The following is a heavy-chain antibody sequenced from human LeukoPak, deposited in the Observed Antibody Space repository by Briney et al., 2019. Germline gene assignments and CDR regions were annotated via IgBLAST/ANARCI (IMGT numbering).Heavy chain of an antibody. CDR3: ARFSVGATNNDY. CDR2: ISSSSSYI. D-gene: IGHD1-26*01. Sequence: GGSLRLSCATSGFSFSTYWMSWVRQAPGKGLEWVSSISSSSSYIYYADSVKGRFTISRDNAKNSLYLQMNSPRAEDTAVYYCARFSVGATNNDYWGQGTLVTVSS. J-gene: IGHJ4*02. CDR1: GFSFSTYW. V-gene: IGHV3-21*01.